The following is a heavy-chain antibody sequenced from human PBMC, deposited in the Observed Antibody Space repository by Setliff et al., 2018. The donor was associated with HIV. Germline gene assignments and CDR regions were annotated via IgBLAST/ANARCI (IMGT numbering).Heavy chain of an antibody. CDR1: GYTFTSYG. J-gene: IGHJ4*02. CDR3: AREFLVRCRFDF. V-gene: IGHV1-18*01. CDR2: ISGYNGNT. Sequence: ASVKVSCKASGYTFTSYGISWVRQAPGQGLEWMGWISGYNGNTNYAQKLQGRVTMTSDTSATTAYMELSSLNSEDSAIYYCAREFLVRCRFDFWGQGTLVTVSS. D-gene: IGHD3-10*01.